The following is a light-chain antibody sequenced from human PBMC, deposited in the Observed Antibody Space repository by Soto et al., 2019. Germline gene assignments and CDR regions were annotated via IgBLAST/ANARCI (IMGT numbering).Light chain of an antibody. CDR1: QSVGRNY. CDR2: GAS. V-gene: IGKV3-20*01. J-gene: IGKJ1*01. CDR3: QQYASSKT. Sequence: EIVLTQSPGTLSLSPGERATLSCRASQSVGRNYLAWYQQKPGQAPRLLISGASSRATGIPDRFSGSGSGPDLTLTISRLEPEDFAVYYCQQYASSKTFGQGTKVEIK.